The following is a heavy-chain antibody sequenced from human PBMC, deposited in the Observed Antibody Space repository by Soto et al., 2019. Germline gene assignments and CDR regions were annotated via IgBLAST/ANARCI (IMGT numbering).Heavy chain of an antibody. CDR3: ARAPSTVRGNTYYYGMEV. D-gene: IGHD3-16*01. Sequence: VVSLRLSCSSSVFAFISYSINWVLQAPVNWLEWVSSISSSISYIYYADSVKGRFTISRQNAKNSLYLQMNSLRAEDTAVYYCARAPSTVRGNTYYYGMEVWGQGNTVNVS. J-gene: IGHJ6*01. V-gene: IGHV3-21*01. CDR1: VFAFISYS. CDR2: ISSSISYI.